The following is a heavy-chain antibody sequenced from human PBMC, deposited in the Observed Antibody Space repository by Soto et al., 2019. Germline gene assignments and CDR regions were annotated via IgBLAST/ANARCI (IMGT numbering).Heavy chain of an antibody. D-gene: IGHD6-13*01. V-gene: IGHV1-18*01. Sequence: QVQLVQSGAEVKKPGASVKVSCKASGYSFTSYGISWVRQAPGQGLEWMGWISAYKGNTNYARKLQGRVTMTTDTSTSTAYMELTSLTSDDTAVYYCARAADRSSWYTYFDLWGRGTLVTVSS. J-gene: IGHJ2*01. CDR2: ISAYKGNT. CDR1: GYSFTSYG. CDR3: ARAADRSSWYTYFDL.